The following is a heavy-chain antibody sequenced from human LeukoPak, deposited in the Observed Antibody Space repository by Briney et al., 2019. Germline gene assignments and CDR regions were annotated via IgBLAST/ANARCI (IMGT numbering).Heavy chain of an antibody. D-gene: IGHD3-10*01. CDR1: GFTVSTDN. CDR2: VYSGNDGT. Sequence: PGGSLRLSCAASGFTVSTDNMSWVRQVPGKGLEWVSVVYSGNDGTNYADSVRGRFTISRDDSKNMVYLQMNNLRPEDAAVYYCTKRSRGYYDYWGQGTLVTVSS. J-gene: IGHJ4*02. CDR3: TKRSRGYYDY. V-gene: IGHV3-66*02.